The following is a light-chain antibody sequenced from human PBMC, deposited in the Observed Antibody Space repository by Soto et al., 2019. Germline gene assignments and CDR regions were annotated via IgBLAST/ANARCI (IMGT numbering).Light chain of an antibody. CDR2: TNS. V-gene: IGLV1-44*01. J-gene: IGLJ2*01. CDR3: ATWDDSLNGPL. CDR1: SSNIGRNP. Sequence: QPVLTQPPSASETPGQRVVISCSGSSSNIGRNPVNWYQQLPGRAPKLLIYTNSQRPSGVPDRFSGSKSGTSASLAISGLQSEDEADYYCATWDDSLNGPLFGGGTKVTVL.